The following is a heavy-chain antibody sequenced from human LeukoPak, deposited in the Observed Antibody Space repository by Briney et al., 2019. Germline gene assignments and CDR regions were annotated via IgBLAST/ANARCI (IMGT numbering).Heavy chain of an antibody. D-gene: IGHD4-17*01. CDR1: GFTFSSYG. J-gene: IGHJ5*02. V-gene: IGHV3-23*01. CDR3: TKDPNGDYIGAFDP. Sequence: GGSLRLSCAASGFTFSSYGMHWVRQAPGKGLEWVSSITGGHYATYNTDSVKGRFTISRDNAKNTLYLQMNSLRADDTAIYYCTKDPNGDYIGAFDPWGQGTLVTVSS. CDR2: ITGGHYAT.